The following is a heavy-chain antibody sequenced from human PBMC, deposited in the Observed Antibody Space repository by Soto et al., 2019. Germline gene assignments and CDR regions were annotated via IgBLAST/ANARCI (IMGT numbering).Heavy chain of an antibody. J-gene: IGHJ4*02. CDR3: ARDRPSEGTYYDFWSGYSYYFDY. CDR2: ISYDGSNK. D-gene: IGHD3-3*01. V-gene: IGHV3-30-3*01. Sequence: PGGSLRLSCAASGFTFSSYAMHWVRQAPGKGLEWVAVISYDGSNKYYADSVKGRFTISRDNSKNTLYLQMNSLRAEDTAVYYCARDRPSEGTYYDFWSGYSYYFDYWGQGTLVTVSS. CDR1: GFTFSSYA.